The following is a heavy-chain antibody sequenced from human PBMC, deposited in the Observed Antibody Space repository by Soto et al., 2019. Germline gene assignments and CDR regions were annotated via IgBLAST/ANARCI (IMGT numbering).Heavy chain of an antibody. CDR1: GDSIISSDFY. J-gene: IGHJ5*02. D-gene: IGHD3-3*02. CDR2: IFYLGSS. V-gene: IGHV4-39*01. Sequence: SETLSLTCTVSGDSIISSDFYWGWVRQPPGKGLEWIGSIFYLGSSYYNPSPKSRVTMSVDTSKNQFSLRLRSVTAADTALYFCARQSLALRKNNWFDHWGQGIMVTVSS. CDR3: ARQSLALRKNNWFDH.